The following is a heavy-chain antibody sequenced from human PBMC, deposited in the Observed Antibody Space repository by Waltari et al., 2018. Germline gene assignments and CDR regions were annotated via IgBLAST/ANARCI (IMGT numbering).Heavy chain of an antibody. CDR3: ARVAYSSNGSGGVVDY. J-gene: IGHJ4*02. CDR1: GFTFSSHW. D-gene: IGHD6-13*01. V-gene: IGHV3-74*01. CDR2: INSDWSST. Sequence: VQLVESGGGLVQPGGSLRLSCAASGFTFSSHWMYWVRQAPGKGLVWVSLINSDWSSTNYADAGKCRFTISRDNAKNTLYLQMNSLRAEDTAVYYCARVAYSSNGSGGVVDYWGQGTLVTVSS.